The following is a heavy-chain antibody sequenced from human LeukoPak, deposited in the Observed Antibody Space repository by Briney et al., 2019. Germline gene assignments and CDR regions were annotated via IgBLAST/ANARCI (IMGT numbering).Heavy chain of an antibody. D-gene: IGHD6-25*01. V-gene: IGHV3-66*01. CDR2: IYSGGST. J-gene: IGHJ4*02. CDR1: GFTVSSNY. Sequence: GGSLRLSCAASGFTVSSNYMSCVRQAPGKGLEWVSVIYSGGSTYYADSVKGRFTISRDNSKNTLHLQMNSLRAEETAVYYCARDNSIGWFDYWGQGTLVTVSS. CDR3: ARDNSIGWFDY.